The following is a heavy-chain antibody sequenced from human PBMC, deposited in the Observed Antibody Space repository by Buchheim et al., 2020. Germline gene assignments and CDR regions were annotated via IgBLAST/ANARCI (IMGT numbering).Heavy chain of an antibody. Sequence: QLQLQESGPGLVKPSETLSLTCTVSGGSITSSSYYWGWIRQPPGKGLEWIGSINYSGTTYYNPSLKSQVTISVDTSKNQFSLKLSSVTTADTAVYYCARRRTAMVDFWGQGTL. J-gene: IGHJ4*02. D-gene: IGHD5-18*01. CDR2: INYSGTT. CDR3: ARRRTAMVDF. CDR1: GGSITSSSYY. V-gene: IGHV4-39*01.